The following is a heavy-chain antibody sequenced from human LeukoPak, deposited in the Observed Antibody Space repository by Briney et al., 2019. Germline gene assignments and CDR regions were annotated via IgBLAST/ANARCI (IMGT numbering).Heavy chain of an antibody. CDR1: GFTFSSYW. V-gene: IGHV3-74*01. CDR2: ITSDGSST. Sequence: PGGSLRPSCAASGFTFSSYWMHWVRQAPGKGLVWVSRITSDGSSTSHADSVKGRFTISRDNAKNTLYLQMNSLRAEDTAVYYCARVLYYTSWNTGAFDIWGQGTMVTVSS. CDR3: ARVLYYTSWNTGAFDI. J-gene: IGHJ3*02. D-gene: IGHD1/OR15-1a*01.